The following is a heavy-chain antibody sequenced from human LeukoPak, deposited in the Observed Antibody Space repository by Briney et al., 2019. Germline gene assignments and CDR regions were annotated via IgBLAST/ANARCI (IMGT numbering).Heavy chain of an antibody. Sequence: GGSLRLSCAASGFTFSSYAMSWVRQAPGRGLEWVSTISSSGGYIYYTDSVKGRFTISRDNSKDTLYLQMNSLRADDTAVYYCAKVADIVVVVASTDFDSWGQGTLVTVS. V-gene: IGHV3-23*01. CDR1: GFTFSSYA. CDR2: ISSSGGYI. D-gene: IGHD2-15*01. J-gene: IGHJ4*02. CDR3: AKVADIVVVVASTDFDS.